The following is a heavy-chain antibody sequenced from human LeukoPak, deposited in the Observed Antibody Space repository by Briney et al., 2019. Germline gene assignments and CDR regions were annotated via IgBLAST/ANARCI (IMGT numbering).Heavy chain of an antibody. CDR1: GFGFGQYE. J-gene: IGHJ4*02. V-gene: IGHV3-48*03. CDR2: ISVRAGTI. Sequence: GGSLRLSCAASGFGFGQYEMNWVRQAPGKALEWIAYISVRAGTIYYGDSAEGRFTISRDNAKNSLYLEMNSLRVEGTAVYYCARDLGHTGYDLYDYWGQGTLVTVSS. CDR3: ARDLGHTGYDLYDY. D-gene: IGHD5-12*01.